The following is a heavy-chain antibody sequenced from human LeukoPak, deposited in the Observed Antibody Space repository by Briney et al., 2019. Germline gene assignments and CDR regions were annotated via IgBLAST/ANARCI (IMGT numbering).Heavy chain of an antibody. CDR3: ARDLYSSGWYRVCSD. CDR2: INPSGGST. CDR1: GYTFTSYY. V-gene: IGHV1-46*01. Sequence: ASVKVPCKASGYTFTSYYMHWVRQAPGQGLEWMGIINPSGGSTSYAQKFQGRVTMTRDTSTSTVYMELSSLRSEDTAVYYCARDLYSSGWYRVCSDWGQGTLVTVSS. J-gene: IGHJ4*02. D-gene: IGHD6-19*01.